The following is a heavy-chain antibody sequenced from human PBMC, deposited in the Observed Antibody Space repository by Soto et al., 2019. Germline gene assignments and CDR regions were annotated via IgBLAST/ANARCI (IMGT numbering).Heavy chain of an antibody. Sequence: KPSETLSLTCSASGGSMSEYFWSWIRQSPGKGLEWIGYIYYLGSPDYNPSLKSRVTISVDTSKRQFSLRLTSVTAADTAVYYCARDGYDGSGSPYPAYWGPGTQVTVSS. CDR1: GGSMSEYF. V-gene: IGHV4-59*01. CDR3: ARDGYDGSGSPYPAY. CDR2: IYYLGSP. D-gene: IGHD3-10*01. J-gene: IGHJ4*02.